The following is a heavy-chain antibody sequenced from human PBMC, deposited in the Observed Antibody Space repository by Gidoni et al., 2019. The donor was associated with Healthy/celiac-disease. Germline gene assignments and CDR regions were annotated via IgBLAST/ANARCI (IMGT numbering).Heavy chain of an antibody. D-gene: IGHD4-17*01. Sequence: QVQLVESGGGVVQPGRSLRLSCAASGFTFSSYGMHWVLACVAVISYDGSNKYYADSVKGRFTISRDNSKNTLYLQMNSLRAEDTAVYYCAKDTTTVTMDIDYWGQGTLVTVSS. J-gene: IGHJ4*02. CDR3: AKDTTTVTMDIDY. V-gene: IGHV3-30*18. CDR2: ISYDGSNK. CDR1: GFTFSSYG.